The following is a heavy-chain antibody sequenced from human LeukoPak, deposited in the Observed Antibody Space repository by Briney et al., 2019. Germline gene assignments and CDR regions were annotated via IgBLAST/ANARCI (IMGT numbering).Heavy chain of an antibody. CDR2: IHHSGGT. D-gene: IGHD6-13*01. CDR1: GASISSGGYS. J-gene: IGHJ3*01. Sequence: SQNLSLTCTVSGASISSGGYSWSWIRQPPGKGLEWIGNIHHSGGTYYNPSLKSRVTISIDRSKNQFSLTLNSVTAADTAAYYCARDLPLAAAAKDVFDLWGQGTLVTVSS. V-gene: IGHV4-30-2*01. CDR3: ARDLPLAAAAKDVFDL.